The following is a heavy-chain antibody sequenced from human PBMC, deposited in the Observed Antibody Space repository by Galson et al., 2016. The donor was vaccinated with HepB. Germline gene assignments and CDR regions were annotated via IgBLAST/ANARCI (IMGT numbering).Heavy chain of an antibody. V-gene: IGHV3-7*05. CDR1: GFTFSKYW. CDR3: ARNNSRRENSGYHAFDI. CDR2: IDQDGSEK. J-gene: IGHJ3*02. D-gene: IGHD3-22*01. Sequence: SLRLSCAASGFTFSKYWMSWVRQAPGKGLEWVANIDQDGSEKYYVDSVKGRVTISRDNAKNALYLQMNSLGAEDTAVYYCARNNSRRENSGYHAFDIWGQGTMVNVSS.